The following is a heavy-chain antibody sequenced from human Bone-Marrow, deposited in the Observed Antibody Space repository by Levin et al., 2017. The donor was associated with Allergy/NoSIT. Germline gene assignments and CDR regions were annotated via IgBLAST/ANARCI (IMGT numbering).Heavy chain of an antibody. D-gene: IGHD6-19*01. V-gene: IGHV1-69*06. CDR2: IIPIFGTA. J-gene: IGHJ4*02. Sequence: SVKVSCKASGGTFSSYAISWVRQAPGQGLEWMGGIIPIFGTANYAQKFQGRVTITADKSTSTAYMELSSLRSEDTAVYYCARDPPTHLYSSGEGEYFDYWGQGTLVTVSS. CDR1: GGTFSSYA. CDR3: ARDPPTHLYSSGEGEYFDY.